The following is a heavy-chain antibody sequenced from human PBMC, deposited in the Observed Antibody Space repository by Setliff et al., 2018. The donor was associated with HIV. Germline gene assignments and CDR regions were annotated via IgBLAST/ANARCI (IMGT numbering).Heavy chain of an antibody. CDR2: IYYSGST. D-gene: IGHD2-2*01. Sequence: SETLSLTCTVSGGSISSYYWSWIRQPPGKGLEWIGYIYYSGSTNYNPSLKSRVTISVDTSKNQFSLKLSSVTAADTAVYYCARDLLGYCSSTSCHSHYMDVWGKGTRSPSP. V-gene: IGHV4-59*01. CDR1: GGSISSYY. CDR3: ARDLLGYCSSTSCHSHYMDV. J-gene: IGHJ6*03.